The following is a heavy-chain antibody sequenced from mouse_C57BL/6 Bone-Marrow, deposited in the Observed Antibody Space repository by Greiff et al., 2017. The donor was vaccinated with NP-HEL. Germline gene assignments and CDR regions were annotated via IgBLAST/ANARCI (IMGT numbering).Heavy chain of an antibody. CDR3: ARWGTTVVAKGGWYFDV. Sequence: QVQLKQSGAELARPGASVKLSCKASGYTFTSYGISWVKQRTGQGLEWIGEIYPRSGNTYYNEKFKGKATPTADKSSSTAYMQLSSLTSEDSAVYFCARWGTTVVAKGGWYFDVWGTGTTVTVSS. J-gene: IGHJ1*03. CDR2: IYPRSGNT. V-gene: IGHV1-81*01. D-gene: IGHD1-1*01. CDR1: GYTFTSYG.